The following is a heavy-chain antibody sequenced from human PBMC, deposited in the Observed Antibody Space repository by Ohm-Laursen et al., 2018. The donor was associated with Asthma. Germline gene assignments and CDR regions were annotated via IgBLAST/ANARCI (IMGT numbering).Heavy chain of an antibody. Sequence: SLRLSCAASGFTFSRNAISWVRQAPGKGLEWVSTISDSGGSTYYADSVKGRFTISRDNSKNTLYLQMNSLRAEDTAVYYCAKGGSSSWYEMDVWGQGTTVTVSS. CDR3: AKGGSSSWYEMDV. D-gene: IGHD6-13*01. CDR2: ISDSGGST. J-gene: IGHJ6*02. CDR1: GFTFSRNA. V-gene: IGHV3-23*01.